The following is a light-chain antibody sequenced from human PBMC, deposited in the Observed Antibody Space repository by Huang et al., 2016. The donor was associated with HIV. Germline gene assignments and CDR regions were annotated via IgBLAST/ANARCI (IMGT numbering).Light chain of an antibody. J-gene: IGKJ1*01. CDR3: QQYYGTPT. V-gene: IGKV1-NL1*01. CDR2: STS. Sequence: DIQMTQSPSSLSPSIGDRVTITCRASQAIRNSLAWYQQKPGKAPKLLLHSTSSLENGGPSRFSGSGSGADYTLTISSLQPEDFATYYCQQYYGTPTFGQGTRVEIK. CDR1: QAIRNS.